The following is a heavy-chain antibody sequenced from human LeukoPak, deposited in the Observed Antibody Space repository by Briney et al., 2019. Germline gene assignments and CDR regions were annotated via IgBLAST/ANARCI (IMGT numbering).Heavy chain of an antibody. V-gene: IGHV5-51*01. CDR3: ARTNTGGGYHYYGMDV. J-gene: IGHJ6*02. CDR2: IYPDDSET. D-gene: IGHD3-16*02. Sequence: GESLKISCKGYGYKFTTHWIGWVRQMPGKGLEYMGIIYPDDSETRYSPSFEGQVTISADRSTSTAYLQWSSLNASDTAMYYCARTNTGGGYHYYGMDVWGQGTTVIVS. CDR1: GYKFTTHW.